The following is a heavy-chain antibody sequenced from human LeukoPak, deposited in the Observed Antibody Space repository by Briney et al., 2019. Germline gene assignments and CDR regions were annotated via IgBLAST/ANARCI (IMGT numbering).Heavy chain of an antibody. CDR3: ARQREVAAQNWFDP. Sequence: SETLSLTCTVSDGSINSYYWGWIRQPPGKGLEWIGYIYYSGSTYYNPSLKSRVTISVDTSKNQFSLKLSSVTAADTAVYYCARQREVAAQNWFDPWGKGTLVTVSS. V-gene: IGHV4-59*06. CDR2: IYYSGST. J-gene: IGHJ5*02. D-gene: IGHD6-6*01. CDR1: DGSINSYY.